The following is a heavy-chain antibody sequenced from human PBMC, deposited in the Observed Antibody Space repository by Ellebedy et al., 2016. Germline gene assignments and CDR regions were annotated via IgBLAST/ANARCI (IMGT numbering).Heavy chain of an antibody. CDR2: INPDGSGA. V-gene: IGHV3-7*04. D-gene: IGHD2-15*01. J-gene: IGHJ4*02. CDR1: GFSFSTHY. Sequence: ETLSLTCVASGFSFSTHYMTWVRQAPGKGLEWLAKINPDGSGADYVDAVNGRFTLSRDNTKNSLYLQMNSLRDEDTAVYYCAKEEWWRFDYWGQGTVVTVSS. CDR3: AKEEWWRFDY.